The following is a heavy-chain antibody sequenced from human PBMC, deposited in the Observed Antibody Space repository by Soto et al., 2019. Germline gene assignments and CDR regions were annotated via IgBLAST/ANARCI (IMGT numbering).Heavy chain of an antibody. V-gene: IGHV1-58*01. CDR2: IVVGSGNT. J-gene: IGHJ4*02. CDR3: AADDRTTNGDYALYY. CDR1: GFTFTSSA. D-gene: IGHD4-17*01. Sequence: QMQLVQSGPEVKKPGTSVKVSCKASGFTFTSSAVQWVRQARGQRLEWIGWIVVGSGNTNYAQKFQERVTITRDISTSTAYMELSSLRSEDTAVYYCAADDRTTNGDYALYYWGQGTLVTVSS.